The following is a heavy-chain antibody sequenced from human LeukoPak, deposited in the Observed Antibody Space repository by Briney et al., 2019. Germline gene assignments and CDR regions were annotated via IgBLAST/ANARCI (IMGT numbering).Heavy chain of an antibody. CDR3: ARTFKPRLTYDDAFDI. Sequence: ASVKVSCKASGGTFSSYAISWVRQAPGQGLEWMGGIFPIFGTSNYVQMFQGRVTITADKSTSTAYMELSSLRSEDTAVYYCARTFKPRLTYDDAFDIWGQGTMVTVSS. CDR2: IFPIFGTS. D-gene: IGHD3-22*01. V-gene: IGHV1-69*06. CDR1: GGTFSSYA. J-gene: IGHJ3*02.